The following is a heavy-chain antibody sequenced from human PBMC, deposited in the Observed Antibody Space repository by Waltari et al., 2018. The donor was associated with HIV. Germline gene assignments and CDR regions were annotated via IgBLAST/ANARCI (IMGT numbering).Heavy chain of an antibody. J-gene: IGHJ4*02. V-gene: IGHV3-11*01. D-gene: IGHD4-17*01. CDR2: VSGRGDIT. CDR1: GYTFSDYF. Sequence: QVQLVESGGAIVQPGGSLSLPCAASGYTFSDYFMSWIRQAPGKGLEWVSYVSGRGDITYYADSVKGRFTISRDNGKKSLYLQMNSLRAEDTAIYYCARVMTTVTTPLGYWGQGTLVSVSS. CDR3: ARVMTTVTTPLGY.